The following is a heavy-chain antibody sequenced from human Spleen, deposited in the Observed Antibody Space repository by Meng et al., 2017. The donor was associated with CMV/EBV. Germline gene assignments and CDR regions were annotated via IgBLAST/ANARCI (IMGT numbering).Heavy chain of an antibody. CDR1: GFTFGDYA. CDR3: TGAPSLLGWSGNWYSDL. D-gene: IGHD3-3*01. CDR2: IRSKAYGGTT. Sequence: GESLKISCTASGFTFGDYAMSWVRQAPGKGLEWVGFIRSKAYGGTTEYAASVKGRFTISRDDSKSIAYLQMNSLKTEDTAVYYCTGAPSLLGWSGNWYSDLWGRGTLVTVSS. V-gene: IGHV3-49*04. J-gene: IGHJ2*01.